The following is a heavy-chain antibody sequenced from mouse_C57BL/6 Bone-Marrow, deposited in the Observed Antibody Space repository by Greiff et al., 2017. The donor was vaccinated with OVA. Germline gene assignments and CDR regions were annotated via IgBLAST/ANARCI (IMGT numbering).Heavy chain of an antibody. Sequence: EVHLVESGGGLVQPGGSLSLSCAASGFTFTDYYMSWVRQPPGKGLEWLGFIRNKANGYTTEYSASVKGRFTISRDNSQSILYLQMNALRADDSATYYCARYNCGVDYWGQGTTLTVSS. V-gene: IGHV7-3*01. J-gene: IGHJ2*01. CDR1: GFTFTDYY. CDR3: ARYNCGVDY. CDR2: IRNKANGYTT.